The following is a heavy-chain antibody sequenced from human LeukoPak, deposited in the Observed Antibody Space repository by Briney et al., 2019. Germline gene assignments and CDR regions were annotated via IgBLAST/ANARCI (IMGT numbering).Heavy chain of an antibody. CDR1: GYTCTSYD. CDR2: MNPNSGNT. D-gene: IGHD3-3*01. V-gene: IGHV1-8*01. J-gene: IGHJ6*02. CDR3: ARATYYDFWSGYTPYYYYYYGMDV. Sequence: ASEKVSCKASGYTCTSYDINWVRQATGQGLEWMGWMNPNSGNTGYAQKFQGRVTMTRNTSISTAYMELSSLRSEDTAVYYCARATYYDFWSGYTPYYYYYYGMDVWGQGTTVTVSS.